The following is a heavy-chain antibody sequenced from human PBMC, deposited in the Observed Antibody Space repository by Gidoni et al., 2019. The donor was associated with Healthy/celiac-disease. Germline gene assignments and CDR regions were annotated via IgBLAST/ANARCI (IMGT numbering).Heavy chain of an antibody. D-gene: IGHD3-22*01. J-gene: IGHJ1*01. V-gene: IGHV3-33*01. Sequence: QGQRVEAVGGVVQPGRSLRSPCAASGFTFRSYGMPWVRQAPGKGREWVAVIWYDGSNKYYADSVKGRFTISRDNSKNTLYLQMNSLRAEDTAVYYCARDGGGYYFEYFQHWGQGTLVTVSS. CDR1: GFTFRSYG. CDR2: IWYDGSNK. CDR3: ARDGGGYYFEYFQH.